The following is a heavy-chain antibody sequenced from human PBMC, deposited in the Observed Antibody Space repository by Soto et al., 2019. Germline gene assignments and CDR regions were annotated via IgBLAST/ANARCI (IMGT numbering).Heavy chain of an antibody. Sequence: GGSLRLSCAASGFTFSSYGMHWVRQAPGKGLEWVAVIWYDGSNKYYADSVKGRFTISRDNSKNTLYLQMNSLRAEDTAVYYCAGSPYYYDSSGYVGSLDYWGQGTLVTVSS. CDR3: AGSPYYYDSSGYVGSLDY. V-gene: IGHV3-33*01. CDR2: IWYDGSNK. CDR1: GFTFSSYG. D-gene: IGHD3-22*01. J-gene: IGHJ4*02.